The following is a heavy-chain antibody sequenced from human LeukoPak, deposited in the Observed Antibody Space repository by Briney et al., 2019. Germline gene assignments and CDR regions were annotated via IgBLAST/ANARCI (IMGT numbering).Heavy chain of an antibody. CDR1: VYTFTSYY. D-gene: IGHD3-22*01. V-gene: IGHV1-46*01. CDR3: ARARPDDSSGTDAFDI. J-gene: IGHJ3*02. Sequence: AAVKVSCKSSVYTFTSYYMHWVRQAPGQGLEWMGIINPSGGSTSYAQKFQGRVTLTRETSTSTVYMEMSSLRSEEKDVYYCARARPDDSSGTDAFDIWGQGTMVTDCS. CDR2: INPSGGST.